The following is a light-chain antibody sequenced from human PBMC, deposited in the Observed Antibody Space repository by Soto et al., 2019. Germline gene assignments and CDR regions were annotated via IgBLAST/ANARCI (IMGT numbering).Light chain of an antibody. V-gene: IGKV3-20*01. Sequence: EIVLTQSPGTLSLSPGERATLSCRASQSVSSSYLAWYQQKPGQAPRLLIYAASIRATDIPDRFSGSGSGTDFTLTISRLEPEDFAVFSCQQYGSSSITFGQGKVLEI. CDR1: QSVSSSY. CDR3: QQYGSSSIT. J-gene: IGKJ5*01. CDR2: AAS.